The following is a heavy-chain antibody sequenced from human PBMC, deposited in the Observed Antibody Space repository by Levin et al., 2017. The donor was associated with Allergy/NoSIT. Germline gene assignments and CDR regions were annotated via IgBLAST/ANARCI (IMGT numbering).Heavy chain of an antibody. J-gene: IGHJ4*02. CDR3: ARGRSGGDIVVVPAASDAYFDY. CDR2: INHSGST. V-gene: IGHV4-34*01. D-gene: IGHD2-2*01. Sequence: SSQTLSLTCAVYGGSFSGYYWSWIRQPPGKGLEWIGEINHSGSTNYNPSLKSRVTISVDTSKNQFSLKLSSVTAADTAVYYCARGRSGGDIVVVPAASDAYFDYWGQGTLVTVSS. CDR1: GGSFSGYY.